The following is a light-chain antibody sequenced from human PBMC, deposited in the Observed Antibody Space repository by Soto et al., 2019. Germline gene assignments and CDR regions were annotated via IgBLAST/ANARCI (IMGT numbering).Light chain of an antibody. CDR3: SSYTSSSTPYV. Sequence: QSALTQPASVSGSPGQSITISCTGTSSDVGVYNYVSWYQQHPGKAPKLMIYEVSNRPSGVSDRFSGSKSGNTASLTISGLQAEDGAYYYCSSYTSSSTPYVFGTGTKLTVL. CDR2: EVS. J-gene: IGLJ1*01. CDR1: SSDVGVYNY. V-gene: IGLV2-14*01.